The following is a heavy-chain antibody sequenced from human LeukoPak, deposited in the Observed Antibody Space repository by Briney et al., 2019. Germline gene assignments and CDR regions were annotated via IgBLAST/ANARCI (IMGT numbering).Heavy chain of an antibody. D-gene: IGHD3-9*01. J-gene: IGHJ5*02. CDR3: ARGHPYYDILTVRFDP. Sequence: GASVKVSCTASGYTFTSYGISWGRQAPGQGLEWMGWISAYNGNTNYAQKLQGRVTMTTDTSTSTAYMELRSLRSGDTAVYYCARGHPYYDILTVRFDPWGQGTLVTVSS. CDR2: ISAYNGNT. V-gene: IGHV1-18*01. CDR1: GYTFTSYG.